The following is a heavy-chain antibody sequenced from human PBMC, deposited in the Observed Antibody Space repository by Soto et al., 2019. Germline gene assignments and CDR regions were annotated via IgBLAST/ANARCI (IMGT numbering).Heavy chain of an antibody. CDR2: IYYSGST. D-gene: IGHD6-13*01. CDR3: VRAYRQSGYSSRWVFDS. V-gene: IGHV4-31*03. Sequence: QVQLQESGPGLVKPSQTLSLICTVSGGSINSGGYYWSWIRQHPGKGLEWIGYIYYSGSTYYNPFLRSRVTISAGGSENQSSLKLRSVTAADTAVYFCVRAYRQSGYSSRWVFDSWGRGTLVNVSS. CDR1: GGSINSGGYY. J-gene: IGHJ4*02.